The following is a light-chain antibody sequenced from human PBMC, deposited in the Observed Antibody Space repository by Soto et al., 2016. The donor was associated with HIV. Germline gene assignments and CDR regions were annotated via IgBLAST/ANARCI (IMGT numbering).Light chain of an antibody. CDR1: QAINSR. J-gene: IGKJ3*01. CDR3: QQTDSFPFT. V-gene: IGKV1-12*01. CDR2: ATY. Sequence: DIQMTQPPSSVSASVGDRVTITCRASQAINSRLAWYQQKPGKAPEVLITATYTLQAGVPSRFSGSASGGTGTDFTLTIDSLQPEDFATYYCQQTDSFPFTFGPGT.